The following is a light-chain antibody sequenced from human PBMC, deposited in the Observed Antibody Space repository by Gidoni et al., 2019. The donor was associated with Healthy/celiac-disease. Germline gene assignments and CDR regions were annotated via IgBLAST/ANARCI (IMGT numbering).Light chain of an antibody. CDR2: DVS. CDR1: SSDVGGYNY. J-gene: IGLJ1*01. V-gene: IGLV2-11*01. Sequence: QSALTQPRSVSVSPGQSVTISCTGTSSDVGGYNYVSWYQQHPGKAPTLMIYDVSKRPSGVPDRFSGSKSGNTASRTISGLQAEDEADYYCCSYAGSYTYVFGTGTKVTVL. CDR3: CSYAGSYTYV.